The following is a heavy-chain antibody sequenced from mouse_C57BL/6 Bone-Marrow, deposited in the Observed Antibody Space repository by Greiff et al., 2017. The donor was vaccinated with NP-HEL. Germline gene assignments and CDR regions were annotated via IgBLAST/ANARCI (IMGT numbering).Heavy chain of an antibody. CDR1: GYTFTDYY. V-gene: IGHV1-26*01. CDR3: ARSVVATRGIAY. Sequence: EVQLQQSGPELVKPGASVKISCKASGYTFTDYYMNWVKQSHGKSLEWIGDINPNNGGTSYNQKFKGKATLTVDKSSSTAYMELRSLTSEDSAVYYCARSVVATRGIAYWGQGTLVTVSA. CDR2: INPNNGGT. J-gene: IGHJ3*01. D-gene: IGHD1-1*01.